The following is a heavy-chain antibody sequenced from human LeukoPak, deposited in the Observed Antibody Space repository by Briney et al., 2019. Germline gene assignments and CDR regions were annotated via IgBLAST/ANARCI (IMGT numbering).Heavy chain of an antibody. CDR2: IIPIFGTA. Sequence: SVKVSCKASGGTFSSYAISWVRQAPGQGLEWMGGIIPIFGTANYAQKFQGRVTITAYESTSTAYMELSSLRSEDTAVYYCARGTTRVNPYDFWSGYPRGCFDYWGQGTLVTVSS. CDR1: GGTFSSYA. CDR3: ARGTTRVNPYDFWSGYPRGCFDY. V-gene: IGHV1-69*13. D-gene: IGHD3-3*01. J-gene: IGHJ4*02.